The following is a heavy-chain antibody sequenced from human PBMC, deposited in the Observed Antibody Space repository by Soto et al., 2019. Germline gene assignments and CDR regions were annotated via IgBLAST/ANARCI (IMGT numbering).Heavy chain of an antibody. Sequence: EVQLVESGGGLVQPGGSLRLSCAASGFTFSTHSMNWVRQAPVKGLEWISYITSSDVTMYADSVKGRFTISRDNAKNSLYLQMNSLRGEDTAVYFCVGEVGFQLIYWGQGTLVTVSS. J-gene: IGHJ4*02. D-gene: IGHD2-2*01. CDR1: GFTFSTHS. V-gene: IGHV3-48*01. CDR2: ITSSDVT. CDR3: VGEVGFQLIY.